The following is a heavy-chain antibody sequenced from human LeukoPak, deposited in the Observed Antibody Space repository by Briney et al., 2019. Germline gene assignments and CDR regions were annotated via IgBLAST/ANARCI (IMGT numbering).Heavy chain of an antibody. D-gene: IGHD2-2*01. J-gene: IGHJ3*02. CDR3: AIPAASHGGVAFDI. Sequence: SETLSLTCAVYGGSFSGYYWSWIRQPPGKGLEWIGEINHSGSTNYNPSLKSRVTISVDTSKNQFSLKLSSVTAADTAVYYCAIPAASHGGVAFDIWGQGTMVTVSS. CDR2: INHSGST. CDR1: GGSFSGYY. V-gene: IGHV4-34*01.